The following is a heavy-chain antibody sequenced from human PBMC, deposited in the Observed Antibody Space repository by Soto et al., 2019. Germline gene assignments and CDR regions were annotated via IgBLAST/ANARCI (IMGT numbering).Heavy chain of an antibody. CDR2: IYYSGST. Sequence: PSETLSLTCTVSGGSISSGGYYWSWIRQHPGKGLEWIGYIYYSGSTNYNPSLKSRVTISVDTSKNQFSLKLSSVTAADTAVYYCARGAGRSYYFDYWGQGTLVTVSS. D-gene: IGHD1-26*01. CDR1: GGSISSGGYY. V-gene: IGHV4-61*08. J-gene: IGHJ4*02. CDR3: ARGAGRSYYFDY.